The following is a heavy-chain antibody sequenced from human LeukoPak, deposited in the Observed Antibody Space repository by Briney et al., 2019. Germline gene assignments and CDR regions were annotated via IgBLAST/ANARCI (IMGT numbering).Heavy chain of an antibody. CDR3: VRGGDHDGDPTGWSDP. V-gene: IGHV4-31*03. CDR2: IDYSGST. Sequence: SETLSLTCTVSGGSISSGGYYWRWIRQHPGKVLEWIGYIDYSGSTYYNPSLKSRVTISVDTSKKQLSLRVSSVPAAGTAVYYCVRGGDHDGDPTGWSDPWGQGTLVTV. D-gene: IGHD4-17*01. CDR1: GGSISSGGYY. J-gene: IGHJ5*02.